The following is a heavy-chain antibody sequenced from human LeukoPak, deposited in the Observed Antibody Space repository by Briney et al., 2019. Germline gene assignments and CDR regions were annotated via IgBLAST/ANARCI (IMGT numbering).Heavy chain of an antibody. CDR1: GGSISSGGYY. J-gene: IGHJ4*02. CDR3: ARARRFEYSSSFLFDY. V-gene: IGHV4-30-2*01. Sequence: SETLSLTCTVSGGSISSGGYYWSWIRQPPGKGLEWIGYIYHSRSTYYNPSLKSRVTISVDRSKNQFSLKLSSVTAADTAVYYCARARRFEYSSSFLFDYWGQGTLVTVSS. D-gene: IGHD6-6*01. CDR2: IYHSRST.